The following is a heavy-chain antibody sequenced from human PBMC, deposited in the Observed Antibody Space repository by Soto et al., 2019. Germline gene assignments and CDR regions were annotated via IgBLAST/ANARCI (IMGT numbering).Heavy chain of an antibody. CDR1: GFTFSSYA. Sequence: GGSLRLSCAASGFTFSSYAMSWVRQAQGKGLEWVSAISGSGGSTFYADSVKGRFTISRDNSKNTLYLQMNSLRAEDTAVYYCARNGGDFWSGYYIFYWGQGTLVTVSS. CDR2: ISGSGGST. D-gene: IGHD3-3*01. J-gene: IGHJ4*02. V-gene: IGHV3-23*01. CDR3: ARNGGDFWSGYYIFY.